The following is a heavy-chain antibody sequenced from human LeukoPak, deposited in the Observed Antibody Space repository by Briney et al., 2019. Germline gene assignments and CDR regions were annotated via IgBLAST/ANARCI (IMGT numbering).Heavy chain of an antibody. CDR1: GFNIGTFF. V-gene: IGHV3-23*01. J-gene: IGHJ4*02. Sequence: GGSLRLSCAGSGFNIGTFFMNWFRQGPGKGREWVSVMSDNGGERRYADSVKGRFAISRDDSKNTLFLKMNSLRDEDTAVYFCAQYGQRLAESWGQGVLVTVSS. CDR2: MSDNGGER. D-gene: IGHD6-19*01. CDR3: AQYGQRLAES.